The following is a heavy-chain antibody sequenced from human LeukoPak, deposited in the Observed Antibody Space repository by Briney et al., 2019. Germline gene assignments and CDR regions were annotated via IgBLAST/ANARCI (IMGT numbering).Heavy chain of an antibody. CDR3: ARLHVSRSYLYSFDH. D-gene: IGHD1-26*01. Sequence: SQTLSLTSTVSNGSITSYDWSGVGQPPGKGLEWSGYILTSGTHSYNHSLNSPLTISVDTSNTQFTLLRTSVTAAYTSVYDCARLHVSRSYLYSFDHWGQGTLVTVSS. CDR2: ILTSGTH. J-gene: IGHJ4*02. CDR1: NGSITSYD. V-gene: IGHV4-4*08.